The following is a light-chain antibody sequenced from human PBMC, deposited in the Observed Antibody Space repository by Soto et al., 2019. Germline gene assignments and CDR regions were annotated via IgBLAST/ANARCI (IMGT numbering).Light chain of an antibody. Sequence: EIVLTQSPATLSLSPGERATLSCRASQSVSSYLAWYQQKPGQAPRLLIYDASNRATGIPARFSGSGSGTDFTLTISSLEPEDFAVYYCQQRSNWPMLTFDGRLKVDIK. J-gene: IGKJ4*02. CDR1: QSVSSY. V-gene: IGKV3-11*01. CDR2: DAS. CDR3: QQRSNWPMLT.